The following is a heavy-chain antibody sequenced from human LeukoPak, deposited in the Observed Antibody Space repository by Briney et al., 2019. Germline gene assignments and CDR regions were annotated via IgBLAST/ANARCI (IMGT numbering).Heavy chain of an antibody. Sequence: GGSLRLSCAASGFTFSSYGMHWVRQAPGKGLQWVAFIRYDGSNKYCADSVKGRFTISRDNSKNTVYLQMNSLRAEDTAVYYCAKVERGRRADCGSASCHQPFDYWGQGTLVTVSS. CDR1: GFTFSSYG. D-gene: IGHD2-2*01. CDR2: IRYDGSNK. CDR3: AKVERGRRADCGSASCHQPFDY. J-gene: IGHJ4*02. V-gene: IGHV3-30*02.